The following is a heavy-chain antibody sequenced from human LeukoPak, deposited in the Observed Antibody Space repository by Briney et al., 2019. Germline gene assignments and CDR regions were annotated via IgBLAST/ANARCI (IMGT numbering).Heavy chain of an antibody. J-gene: IGHJ4*02. Sequence: SETLSLTCAVYGGSFSGYYWSWIRQPPGKGLEWIGEINHSGSTNYNPSLKSQVTISVDTSKNQFSLKLSSVTAADTAVYYCARGLYDYVWGSYRKRLYYFDYWGQGTLVTVSS. CDR3: ARGLYDYVWGSYRKRLYYFDY. CDR1: GGSFSGYY. V-gene: IGHV4-34*01. CDR2: INHSGST. D-gene: IGHD3-16*02.